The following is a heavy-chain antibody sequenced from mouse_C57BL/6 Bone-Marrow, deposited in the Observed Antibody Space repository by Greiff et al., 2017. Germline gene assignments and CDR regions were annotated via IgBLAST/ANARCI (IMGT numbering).Heavy chain of an antibody. CDR2: FHPYNDDT. D-gene: IGHD2-1*01. J-gene: IGHJ2*01. CDR3: ARGGNYGGYYLDY. Sequence: VQLQQSGAELVKPGASVKMSCKASGYTFTTYPIEWMKQNHGKSLEWIGNFHPYNDDTKYNEKFQGKATLTVEKSSSTVYFELSRLTSEDSAVYYCARGGNYGGYYLDYWGQGTTLTVSS. V-gene: IGHV1-47*01. CDR1: GYTFTTYP.